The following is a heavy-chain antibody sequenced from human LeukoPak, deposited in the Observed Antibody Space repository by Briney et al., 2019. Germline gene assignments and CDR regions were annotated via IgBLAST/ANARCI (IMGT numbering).Heavy chain of an antibody. CDR1: GFTFSSYG. CDR3: AKGGYSYGTKYYYMDV. D-gene: IGHD5-18*01. J-gene: IGHJ6*03. CDR2: IWYDGSNK. Sequence: GGSLRLSCAASGFTFSSYGMHWVRQAPGKGLEWVAVIWYDGSNKYYADSVKGRFTISRDNSKNTLYLQMNSLRAEDTAVYYCAKGGYSYGTKYYYMDVWGKGTTVTVSS. V-gene: IGHV3-33*06.